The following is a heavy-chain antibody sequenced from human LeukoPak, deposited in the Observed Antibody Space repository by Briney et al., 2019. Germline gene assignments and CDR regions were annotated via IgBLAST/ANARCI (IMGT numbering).Heavy chain of an antibody. CDR2: LDQDGGEK. Sequence: GGSLRLSCAASGFTFNDYWMTWVRQAPGKGLESVASLDQDGGEKYYVDLVKGRLTISSDNAKNSLSLQMNSLRAEDTAVYYCARVRPGNYFDYWGQGTLVTVSS. J-gene: IGHJ4*02. CDR1: GFTFNDYW. CDR3: ARVRPGNYFDY. V-gene: IGHV3-7*05.